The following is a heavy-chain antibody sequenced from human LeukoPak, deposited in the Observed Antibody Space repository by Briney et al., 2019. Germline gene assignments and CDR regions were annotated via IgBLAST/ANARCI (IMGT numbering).Heavy chain of an antibody. CDR3: VNARAYCSSTSCWVDYYYYYGMDV. Sequence: GWSLRLSFSSTRFTFSRYAMHWLRQAPWKGLEYVSAINSKWGSTYYAGSVKGRFTISRDNSKNTLYLQMSSLRSEDTAVYYCVNARAYCSSTSCWVDYYYYYGMDVWGKGTTVTVSS. D-gene: IGHD2-2*01. CDR1: RFTFSRYA. CDR2: INSKWGST. V-gene: IGHV3-64D*06. J-gene: IGHJ6*04.